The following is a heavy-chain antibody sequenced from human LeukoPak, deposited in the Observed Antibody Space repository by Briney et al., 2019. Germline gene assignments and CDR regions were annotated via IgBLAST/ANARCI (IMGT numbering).Heavy chain of an antibody. Sequence: GGSLRLSCAASGFTFSSYAMSWVRQAPGKGLEWVSAISGSGGSTCYADSVKGRFTISRDNSKNTLYLQMNSLRAEDTAVYYCAKAHDYYDSSGYYTWDAFDIWGQGTMVTVSS. D-gene: IGHD3-22*01. CDR1: GFTFSSYA. CDR2: ISGSGGST. J-gene: IGHJ3*02. V-gene: IGHV3-23*01. CDR3: AKAHDYYDSSGYYTWDAFDI.